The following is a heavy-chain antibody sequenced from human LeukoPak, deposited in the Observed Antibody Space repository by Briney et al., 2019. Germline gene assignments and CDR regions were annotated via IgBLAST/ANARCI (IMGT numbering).Heavy chain of an antibody. CDR3: AAGGVTAERHAFEI. D-gene: IGHD2-21*02. CDR1: GFTVNSTY. V-gene: IGHV3-53*01. Sequence: PGGSLRLSCVASGFTVNSTYMTWVRQTPGKGLDWVSLIYRGGNIYYGDSVRGRFTMSRDISQNVVFLEINTLRAEDTAVYHCAAGGVTAERHAFEIWGHGTVVTVSS. CDR2: IYRGGNI. J-gene: IGHJ3*02.